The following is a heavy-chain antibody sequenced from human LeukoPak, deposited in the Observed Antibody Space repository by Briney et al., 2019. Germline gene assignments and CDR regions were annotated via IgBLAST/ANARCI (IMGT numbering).Heavy chain of an antibody. J-gene: IGHJ4*02. D-gene: IGHD4-23*01. Sequence: SETPSLTCAVYGGSFSGYYWSWIRQPPGKGLEWIGEINHSGSTNFNPSLKSRVTISVDTSKNQFSLKLSSVTAADTAVYYCARDPCGGNRVDYWGQGTLVTVSS. CDR3: ARDPCGGNRVDY. V-gene: IGHV4-34*01. CDR1: GGSFSGYY. CDR2: INHSGST.